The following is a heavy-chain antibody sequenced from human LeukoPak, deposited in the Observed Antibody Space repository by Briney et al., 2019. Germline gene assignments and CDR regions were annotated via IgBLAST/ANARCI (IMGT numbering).Heavy chain of an antibody. D-gene: IGHD3-10*01. J-gene: IGHJ4*02. CDR3: ARDLYYYGSGSYSGRRI. V-gene: IGHV3-48*01. CDR1: GFTFSSYN. Sequence: GGSLRLPCAASGFTFSSYNLSWVRQAPGKGLEWVSYISGSSNTIYYADSVKGRFTISRDNAKNSLYLQMNSLRAEDTAVYYCARDLYYYGSGSYSGRRIWGQGTLVTVSS. CDR2: ISGSSNTI.